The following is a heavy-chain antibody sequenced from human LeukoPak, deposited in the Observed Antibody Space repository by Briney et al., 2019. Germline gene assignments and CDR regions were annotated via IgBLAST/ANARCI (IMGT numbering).Heavy chain of an antibody. CDR2: FDPEDGET. J-gene: IGHJ5*01. CDR3: APSIDRRGYYHPGWFDP. Sequence: ASLKVSCKVSGYTLTELSMHWVRHAPGKGLEWLGGFDPEDGETIYAQKFQGRVTMTEDTSTDTAYMELSSLSYTAVYYCAPSIDRRGYYHPGWFDPWGQGTPVTVSS. CDR1: GYTLTELS. D-gene: IGHD3-22*01. V-gene: IGHV1-24*01.